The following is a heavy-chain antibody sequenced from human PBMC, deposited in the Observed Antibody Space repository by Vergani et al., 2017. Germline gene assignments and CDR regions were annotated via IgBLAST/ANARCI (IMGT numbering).Heavy chain of an antibody. CDR1: GFTFSSYA. D-gene: IGHD2-21*02. CDR2: ISGSGGST. CDR3: AKGGRSVVVVTLDYGMDV. J-gene: IGHJ6*02. Sequence: EVQLLESGGGLVQPGGSLRLSCAASGFTFSSYAMSWVRQAPGKGLEWVSAISGSGGSTYYADSVKGRFTISRDNSKNTLYLQMNSLRAEDTAVYDCAKGGRSVVVVTLDYGMDVWGQGTTVTVSS. V-gene: IGHV3-23*01.